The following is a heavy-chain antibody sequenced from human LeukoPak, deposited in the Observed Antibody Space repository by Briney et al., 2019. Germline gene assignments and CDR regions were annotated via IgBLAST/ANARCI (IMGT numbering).Heavy chain of an antibody. V-gene: IGHV1-18*01. J-gene: IGHJ4*02. CDR3: ARAPQNCGGDCYYIY. CDR1: AYTFTIYG. CDR2: ISAYNGNT. D-gene: IGHD2-21*02. Sequence: ASVTVSFTGSAYTFTIYGISWVRQAPGQGKEWMGWISAYNGNTNYAQNLQGRVTMTTDTYKSTAYMELRSLRSDDTAVYYCARAPQNCGGDCYYIYWGQGTLVTVSS.